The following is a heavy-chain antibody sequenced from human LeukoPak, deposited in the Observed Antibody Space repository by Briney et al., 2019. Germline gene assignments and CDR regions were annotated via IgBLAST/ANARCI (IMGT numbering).Heavy chain of an antibody. Sequence: GGSLRLPCAASGFSVSSTYMSWVRQAPGKGLEWASLIYTSGSTFYADSVMGRFTISRDNSKNTLFLQMNSLRAEDSAVYYCTRDRAGTQSWVEFDLWGQGTLVTVSS. J-gene: IGHJ5*02. CDR2: IYTSGST. D-gene: IGHD3-10*01. CDR1: GFSVSSTY. V-gene: IGHV3-66*03. CDR3: TRDRAGTQSWVEFDL.